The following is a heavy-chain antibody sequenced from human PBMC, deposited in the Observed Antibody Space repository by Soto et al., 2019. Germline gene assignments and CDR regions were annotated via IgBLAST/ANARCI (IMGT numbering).Heavy chain of an antibody. J-gene: IGHJ4*02. CDR1: GYTFTSYG. CDR3: ASGPALYGSFDY. Sequence: ASVKVSCKASGYTFTSYGISWVRQAPGQGLEWMGWISAYNGDTNYAQKLQGRVTMTTDTSTSTAYMELRSLRSDDTAVYYCASGPALYGSFDYWGQGTLVTAPQ. V-gene: IGHV1-18*04. D-gene: IGHD3-10*01. CDR2: ISAYNGDT.